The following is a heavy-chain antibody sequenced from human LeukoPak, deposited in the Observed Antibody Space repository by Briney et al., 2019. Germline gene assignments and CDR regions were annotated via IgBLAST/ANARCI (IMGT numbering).Heavy chain of an antibody. CDR2: IYYSGST. Sequence: SETLSLTCTVSGGSISSYYWSWIRQPPGKGLEWIGYIYYSGSTNYNPSLKSRVTISVDTSKNQFSLKLSSVTAADTAVYYCARGRSGSYSEFDYWGQGTLVTVSS. V-gene: IGHV4-59*01. CDR1: GGSISSYY. J-gene: IGHJ4*02. D-gene: IGHD1-26*01. CDR3: ARGRSGSYSEFDY.